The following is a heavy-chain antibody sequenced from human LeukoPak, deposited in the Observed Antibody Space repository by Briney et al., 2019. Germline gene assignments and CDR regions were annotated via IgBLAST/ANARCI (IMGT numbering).Heavy chain of an antibody. J-gene: IGHJ4*02. V-gene: IGHV4-59*01. D-gene: IGHD6-13*01. CDR2: IYYSGST. Sequence: KPSETLSLTCSVSGGSISSNYWSWIRQPPGKGLEWIENIYYSGSTNYNPSLKSRVTISVDTSKNQFSLKLSSVTAADTAVYYCARVQQQLLPFDYWGQGILVTVSS. CDR1: GGSISSNY. CDR3: ARVQQQLLPFDY.